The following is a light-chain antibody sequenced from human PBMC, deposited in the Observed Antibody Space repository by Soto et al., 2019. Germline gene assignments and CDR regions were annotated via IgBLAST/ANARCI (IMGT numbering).Light chain of an antibody. V-gene: IGKV1-5*01. Sequence: DIQMTQSPCTLSASLGDRATLTCRASQTIRSLLSWYQQQPGTAAKTLIYDASRLGSGVPSRFSGSGSGTEFTLTIRSLQPDDFATYYCQLYQTYATFGQGTKLDIK. CDR1: QTIRSL. CDR2: DAS. J-gene: IGKJ5*01. CDR3: QLYQTYAT.